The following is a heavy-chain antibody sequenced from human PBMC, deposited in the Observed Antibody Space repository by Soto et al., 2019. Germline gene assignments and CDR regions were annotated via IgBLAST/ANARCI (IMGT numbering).Heavy chain of an antibody. CDR2: VSTNNADT. CDR3: ARELNTDPSAYYSFAY. D-gene: IGHD3-22*01. CDR1: GYTFTAYG. V-gene: IGHV1-18*01. Sequence: ASVKVSCTTSGYTFTAYGLAWLRQAPGQRPEWMGWVSTNNADTNYAQKFQGRVTMTTETSTRTTYMELRSLRSDDTAVYYCARELNTDPSAYYSFAYWGQGTLVTVSS. J-gene: IGHJ4*02.